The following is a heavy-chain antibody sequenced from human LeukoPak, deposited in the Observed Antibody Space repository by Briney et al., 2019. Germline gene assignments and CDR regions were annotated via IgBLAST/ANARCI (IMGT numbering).Heavy chain of an antibody. CDR2: ISHDGSDK. D-gene: IGHD2-15*01. CDR1: GFIFTSYD. CDR3: ARLETRGSAQAGGDY. V-gene: IGHV3-30-3*01. J-gene: IGHJ4*02. Sequence: GGSLRLSCAASGFIFTSYDMHWVRQAPGKGLEWVAVISHDGSDKYYADSVKGRFTISRDNSKITLYLQINSLRAEDTAVYYCARLETRGSAQAGGDYWGQGTLVTVSS.